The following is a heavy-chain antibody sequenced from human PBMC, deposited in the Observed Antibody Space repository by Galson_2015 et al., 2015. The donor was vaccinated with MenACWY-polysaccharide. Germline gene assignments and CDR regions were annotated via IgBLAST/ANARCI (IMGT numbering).Heavy chain of an antibody. V-gene: IGHV3-7*01. D-gene: IGHD6-19*01. CDR3: AGGAGPKRRLDC. CDR2: IKEDGSEK. J-gene: IGHJ4*02. CDR1: GFTFSSYW. Sequence: SLRLSCAASGFTFSSYWMNWVRQAPGKGLEWVANIKEDGSEKYYVDSVKGRFTISRDNAKNSLYLQMNSLRADDTAVYYCAGGAGPKRRLDCWGQGTLVTVSS.